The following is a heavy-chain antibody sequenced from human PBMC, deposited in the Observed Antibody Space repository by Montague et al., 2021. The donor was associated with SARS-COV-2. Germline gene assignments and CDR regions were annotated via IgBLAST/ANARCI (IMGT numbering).Heavy chain of an antibody. CDR3: ARGDGLGTYKGYAFDI. CDR2: FD. Sequence: FDHYEVSMKGRISIKADTSKNQFSLQLDAVTPEDTAVYYCARGDGLGTYKGYAFDIWGRGTLVTVSS. J-gene: IGHJ3*02. D-gene: IGHD5-24*01. V-gene: IGHV6-1*01.